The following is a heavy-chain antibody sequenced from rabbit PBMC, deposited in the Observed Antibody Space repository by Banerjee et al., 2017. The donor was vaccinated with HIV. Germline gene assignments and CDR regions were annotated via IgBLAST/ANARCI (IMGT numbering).Heavy chain of an antibody. J-gene: IGHJ3*01. V-gene: IGHV1S40*01. CDR1: GIDFSSSYY. CDR3: ARGYDDYDARLDL. Sequence: QSLEESGGDLVKPGASPTLTCKASGIDFSSSYYMCWVRQAPGKGLKWIGCINTGSGSTWYASWAKGRFTISKTSSTMVTLQMTSLTAADTATYFCARGYDDYDARLDLWGQGTLVTVS. CDR2: INTGSGST. D-gene: IGHD2-1*01.